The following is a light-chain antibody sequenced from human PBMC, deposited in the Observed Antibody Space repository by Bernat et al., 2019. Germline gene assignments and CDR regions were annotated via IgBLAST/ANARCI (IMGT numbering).Light chain of an antibody. CDR3: LQYDNLPFT. V-gene: IGKV1-33*01. Sequence: DIQMTQSPSSLSASVGDRVIVSCRASQSITNYLNWYQQKPGKAPKLLIYDASNLETGVPSRFSGSGSGTDFTVTISSLQPEDIATYYCLQYDNLPFTFGPGTKVDIK. J-gene: IGKJ3*01. CDR1: QSITNY. CDR2: DAS.